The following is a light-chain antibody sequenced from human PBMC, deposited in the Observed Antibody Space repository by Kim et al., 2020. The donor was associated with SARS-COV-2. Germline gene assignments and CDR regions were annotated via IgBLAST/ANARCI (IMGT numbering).Light chain of an antibody. Sequence: EIVLTQSPGTLSLSPGERATLSCRASQSVSSSYFAWYQQKPGQAPRLLIYGASSRATGIPDRFSGGGSGTDFTLTTSGLETEDFAVYYCQQYGRSPPITFGEGTRMEIK. CDR3: QQYGRSPPIT. V-gene: IGKV3-20*01. CDR1: QSVSSSY. CDR2: GAS. J-gene: IGKJ5*01.